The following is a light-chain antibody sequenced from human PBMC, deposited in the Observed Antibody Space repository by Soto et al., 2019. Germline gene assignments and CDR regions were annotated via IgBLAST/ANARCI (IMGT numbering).Light chain of an antibody. V-gene: IGLV2-23*01. CDR2: EGS. CDR3: CSYAGSSTPYV. CDR1: SSDVGSYNL. J-gene: IGLJ1*01. Sequence: QSALAQPASVSGSPGQSITISCTGTSSDVGSYNLVSWYQQHPGKAPKLMIYEGSKRPSGVSNRFSGSKSGNTASLTISGLQAEDEAAYFCCSYAGSSTPYVFGTGTKV.